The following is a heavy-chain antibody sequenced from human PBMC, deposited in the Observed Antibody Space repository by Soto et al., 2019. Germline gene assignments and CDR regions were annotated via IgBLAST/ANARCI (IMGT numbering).Heavy chain of an antibody. J-gene: IGHJ4*02. D-gene: IGHD3-9*01. Sequence: GGSLRLSFPASGFTLGDYAISWFRQAPGKGLEWVGFIRSKAYGGTTEYAASVKGRFTISRDDSKSIASLQMDSLKTEDTAMYYCTRVHTTGPVIPDYWGQGSLVTVSS. CDR2: IRSKAYGGTT. V-gene: IGHV3-49*03. CDR3: TRVHTTGPVIPDY. CDR1: GFTLGDYA.